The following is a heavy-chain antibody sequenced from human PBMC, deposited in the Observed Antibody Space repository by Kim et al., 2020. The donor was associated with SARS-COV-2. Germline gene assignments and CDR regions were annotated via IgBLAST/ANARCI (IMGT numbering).Heavy chain of an antibody. V-gene: IGHV4-39*02. CDR3: ARLAYSSSSRLFDP. CDR2: IDYTGDT. CDR1: GGSVSSSNYY. D-gene: IGHD6-6*01. J-gene: IGHJ5*02. Sequence: SETLSLTCTVSGGSVSSSNYYWGWIRQPPGKGLEWIGNIDYTGDTYYNPSLKSRVTISVDTSKNHFTLKLSSLTAADTAVYYCARLAYSSSSRLFDPWGQGTLVTVSS.